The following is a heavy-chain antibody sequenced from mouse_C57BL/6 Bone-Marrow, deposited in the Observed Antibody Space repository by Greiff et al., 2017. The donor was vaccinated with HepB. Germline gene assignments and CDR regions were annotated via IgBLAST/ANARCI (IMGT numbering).Heavy chain of an antibody. D-gene: IGHD1-1*01. V-gene: IGHV14-4*01. CDR3: TRFTTVVARAMDY. J-gene: IGHJ4*01. CDR1: GFNIKDDY. Sequence: VQLQQSGAELVRPGASVKLSCTASGFNIKDDYMHWVKQRPEQGLEWIGWIDPENGDTEYASQFQGKATITADTSSNTAYLQLSSLTSEDTAVYYCTRFTTVVARAMDYWGQGTSVTVSS. CDR2: IDPENGDT.